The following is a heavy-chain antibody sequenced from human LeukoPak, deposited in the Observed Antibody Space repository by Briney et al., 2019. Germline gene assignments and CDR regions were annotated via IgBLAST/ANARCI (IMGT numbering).Heavy chain of an antibody. V-gene: IGHV3-53*01. Sequence: GGSLRLSCAASGFTVSSNYMSWVRQAPGKGLEWVSVIYSGGSTYYADSVKGRFTISRDNSKNTLYLQMNSLRAEDTAVYYCARAYYYDSSGYYYWGQGTLVTVSS. D-gene: IGHD3-22*01. J-gene: IGHJ4*02. CDR3: ARAYYYDSSGYYY. CDR2: IYSGGST. CDR1: GFTVSSNY.